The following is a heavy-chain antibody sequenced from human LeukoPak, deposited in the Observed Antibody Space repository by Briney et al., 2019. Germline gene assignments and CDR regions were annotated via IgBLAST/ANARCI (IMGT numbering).Heavy chain of an antibody. V-gene: IGHV1-2*02. D-gene: IGHD1-26*01. CDR3: ARDVGATTPYSDY. J-gene: IGHJ4*02. Sequence: GASVKVSCKASGYTFTSYDINWVRQATGQGLEWMGWINPNSGGTNYAQKFQGRVTMTRDTSTSTAYMEVSRLRSDDTAVYYCARDVGATTPYSDYWGQGTLVTVSS. CDR1: GYTFTSYD. CDR2: INPNSGGT.